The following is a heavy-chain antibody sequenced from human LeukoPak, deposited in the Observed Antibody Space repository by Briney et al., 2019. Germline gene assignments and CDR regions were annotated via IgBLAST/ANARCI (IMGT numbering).Heavy chain of an antibody. Sequence: GGSLRLSCAASGFTFDDYGMSWVRQAPGKGLEWVSGINWNGGSTGYADSVKGRFTISRDNAMNSLYLQMNSLRAEDTALYYCARGIGYDTKAYFDYWGQGTLVTVSS. CDR1: GFTFDDYG. D-gene: IGHD3-3*01. J-gene: IGHJ4*02. CDR2: INWNGGST. CDR3: ARGIGYDTKAYFDY. V-gene: IGHV3-20*04.